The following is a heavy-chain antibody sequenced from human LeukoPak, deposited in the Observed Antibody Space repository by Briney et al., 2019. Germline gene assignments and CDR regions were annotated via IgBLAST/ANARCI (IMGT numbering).Heavy chain of an antibody. J-gene: IGHJ3*02. Sequence: SETLSLTCTVSGGSINSGSYYWSWIRQPAGKGLEWIGRIYTSGSTNYNPSLKSRVTISLDRTKNQFSLILSSVTAADTAVYYCARPMRRYYDILTGYGRPGAFDIWGQGTMVTVSS. CDR3: ARPMRRYYDILTGYGRPGAFDI. V-gene: IGHV4-61*02. CDR1: GGSINSGSYY. D-gene: IGHD3-9*01. CDR2: IYTSGST.